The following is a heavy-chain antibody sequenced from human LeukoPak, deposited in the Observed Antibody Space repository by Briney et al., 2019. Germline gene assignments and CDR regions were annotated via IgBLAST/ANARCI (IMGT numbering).Heavy chain of an antibody. D-gene: IGHD3-22*01. V-gene: IGHV1-18*01. J-gene: IGHJ4*02. CDR2: ISAYNGNT. CDR3: ARDALPTYYYDSSGYPHLY. CDR1: GYTFTSYG. Sequence: SVKVSCKASGYTFTSYGISWVRQAPGQGLEWMGWISAYNGNTNYAQKLQGRVTMTTDTSTSTAYMELRSLRSDDTAVYYCARDALPTYYYDSSGYPHLYWGQGTLVTVSS.